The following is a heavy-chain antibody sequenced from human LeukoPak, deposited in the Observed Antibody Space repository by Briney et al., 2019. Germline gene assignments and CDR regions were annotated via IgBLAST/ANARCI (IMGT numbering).Heavy chain of an antibody. CDR2: ISYDGSNK. J-gene: IGHJ5*02. D-gene: IGHD6-19*01. Sequence: GGSLRLSCAASKFPFGSYDMHWVRQAPGKGLEWVTLISYDGSNKYYADSVKGRFTISRDNAKNSLYLQMNSLRAEDTAVYYCARMSRAGAGNFGHWGQGTLVTVSS. CDR1: KFPFGSYD. V-gene: IGHV3-33*08. CDR3: ARMSRAGAGNFGH.